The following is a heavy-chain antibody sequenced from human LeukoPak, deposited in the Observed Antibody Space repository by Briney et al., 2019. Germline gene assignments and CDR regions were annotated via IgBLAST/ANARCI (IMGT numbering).Heavy chain of an antibody. J-gene: IGHJ4*02. V-gene: IGHV4-61*02. CDR1: GGSISSGSYY. CDR2: IYTSGST. Sequence: SETLSLTCTVSGGSISSGSYYWSWIRQPAGKGLEWIGRIYTSGSTNYNPSLKSRVTISVDTSKNQFSLKLSSVTAPDTAVYYCASVYYYDSSGYEGEPFDYWGQGTLVTVSS. D-gene: IGHD3-22*01. CDR3: ASVYYYDSSGYEGEPFDY.